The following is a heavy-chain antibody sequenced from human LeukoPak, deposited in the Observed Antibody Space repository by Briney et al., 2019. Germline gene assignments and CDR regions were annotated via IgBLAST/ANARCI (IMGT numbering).Heavy chain of an antibody. D-gene: IGHD3-10*01. V-gene: IGHV3-53*04. CDR2: IYSGGST. CDR3: ATGSQFYYYYGMDV. J-gene: IGHJ6*02. CDR1: GFTVSSNY. Sequence: GGSLRLSCAASGFTVSSNYMSWVRQAPGKGLEWVSVIYSGGSTYYADSVKGRFTISRHNSKNTLYLQMNSLRAEDTAVYYCATGSQFYYYYGMDVRGQGTTVTVSS.